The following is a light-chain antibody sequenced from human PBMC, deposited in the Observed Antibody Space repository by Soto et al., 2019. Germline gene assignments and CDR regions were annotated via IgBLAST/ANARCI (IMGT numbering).Light chain of an antibody. CDR1: SGHSSYA. CDR3: QTWGTGIQV. J-gene: IGLJ3*02. CDR2: LNTDGSH. V-gene: IGLV4-69*01. Sequence: QSVLTQSPSASASLGASVKLTCTLSSGHSSYAIAWHQQQPEKGPRYLMKLNTDGSHSKGDGMPDRFSGSFSGAERYLTISSLQSEDEADYYCQTWGTGIQVFGGGTKLTVL.